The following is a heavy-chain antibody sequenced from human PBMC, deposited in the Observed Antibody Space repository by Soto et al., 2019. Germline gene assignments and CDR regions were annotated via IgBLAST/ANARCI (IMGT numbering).Heavy chain of an antibody. D-gene: IGHD4-17*01. CDR1: GFTFSSFA. CDR3: ANSLHYGDYPFDY. V-gene: IGHV3-23*01. CDR2: ISGSGDGT. Sequence: GGSLRLSCAASGFTFSSFALSWVRQAPGKGLEWVSAISGSGDGTDYAASVKGRFTISRDNSKNTLYLQMNSLRAEDTAVYYCANSLHYGDYPFDYWGQGTLVTVSS. J-gene: IGHJ4*02.